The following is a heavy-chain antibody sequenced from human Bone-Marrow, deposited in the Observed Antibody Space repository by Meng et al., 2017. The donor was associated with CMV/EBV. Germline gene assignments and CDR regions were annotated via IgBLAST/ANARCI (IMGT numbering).Heavy chain of an antibody. V-gene: IGHV3-23*01. D-gene: IGHD3-16*01. CDR1: GFTFSNYD. J-gene: IGHJ4*02. CDR3: AKHIPFGDF. Sequence: GGSLRLSCAVSGFTFSNYDMSWVRQAPGRGLEWVSSITTSGGGAYYADSVKGRFTISRNNSRNTLYLQMNSLRAEDTAVYYCAKHIPFGDFWGQGTLVTVSS. CDR2: ITTSGGGA.